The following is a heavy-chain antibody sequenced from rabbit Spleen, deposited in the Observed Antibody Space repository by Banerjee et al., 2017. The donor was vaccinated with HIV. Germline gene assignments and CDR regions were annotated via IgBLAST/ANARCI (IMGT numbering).Heavy chain of an antibody. CDR1: GVSFSFSSY. D-gene: IGHD1-1*01. V-gene: IGHV1S45*01. CDR2: IYPGDSFST. Sequence: QEQLVESGGGLVKPGASLTLTCTASGVSFSFSSYMCWVRQAPGKGLEWIACIYPGDSFSTWYASWVNGRFTISKTSSTTVTLQMSSLTAADTATYFCARDLVAVIGWNFSLWGPGTLVTVS. CDR3: ARDLVAVIGWNFSL. J-gene: IGHJ4*01.